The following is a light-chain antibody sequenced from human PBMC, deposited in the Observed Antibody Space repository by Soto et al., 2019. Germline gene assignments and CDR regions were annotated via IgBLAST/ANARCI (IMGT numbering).Light chain of an antibody. CDR1: SSNIGAGYD. Sequence: QSVLTQPPSVSGAPGQRVTISCTGSSSNIGAGYDVHWYQQLPVTAPKLPIYGNSNRPSGVPDRFSGSKSGTSASLAITGLQAEDEADYYCQSYDSSLSVVFGGGTKLTVL. CDR3: QSYDSSLSVV. V-gene: IGLV1-40*01. J-gene: IGLJ3*02. CDR2: GNS.